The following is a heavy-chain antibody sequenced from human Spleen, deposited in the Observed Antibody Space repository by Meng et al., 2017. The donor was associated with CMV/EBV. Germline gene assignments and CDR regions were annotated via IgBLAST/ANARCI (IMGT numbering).Heavy chain of an antibody. CDR3: ARGTEREYFDY. J-gene: IGHJ4*02. CDR2: IDWDDDE. CDR1: GFSLITSGMR. D-gene: IGHD2-8*02. Sequence: SGPTLVKPTQTLTLTCTFSGFSLITSGMRVSWIRQPPGKALEWLARIDWDDDEFYSTSLKTRLTISKDTSKNQVVLTMTNMDPVDTATYYCARGTEREYFDYWGQGTLVTVSS. V-gene: IGHV2-70D*14.